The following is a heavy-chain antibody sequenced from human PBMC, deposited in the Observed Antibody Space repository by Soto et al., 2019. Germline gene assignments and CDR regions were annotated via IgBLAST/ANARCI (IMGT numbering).Heavy chain of an antibody. D-gene: IGHD3-10*01. CDR2: ISSSGDST. CDR3: AKGFFTFWFGEG. V-gene: IGHV3-23*01. Sequence: EVQLLESGGGLVQPGGALRLTCAASGFTFSTYAMTWVRQAPGKGLDWVSTISSSGDSTYFPDSVRGRFSISRDASNNTLYLQMNSLSAEDTAVYYCAKGFFTFWFGEGWGQGTLVTVSS. J-gene: IGHJ4*02. CDR1: GFTFSTYA.